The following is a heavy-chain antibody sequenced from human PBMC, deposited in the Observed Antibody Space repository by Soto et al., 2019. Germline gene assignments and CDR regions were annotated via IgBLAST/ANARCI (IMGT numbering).Heavy chain of an antibody. J-gene: IGHJ1*01. CDR2: THHIGNT. CDR1: SGSISSSTW. V-gene: IGHV4-4*02. CDR3: ASYYDSSGYYTGYFQH. D-gene: IGHD3-22*01. Sequence: PSETLSLTCAVSSGSISSSTWWTWVRQPPGKGLEWIGETHHIGNTNYNPSLESRVTISVDTSKNQFSLKLSSVTAADTAVYYCASYYDSSGYYTGYFQHWGQGTLVTVSS.